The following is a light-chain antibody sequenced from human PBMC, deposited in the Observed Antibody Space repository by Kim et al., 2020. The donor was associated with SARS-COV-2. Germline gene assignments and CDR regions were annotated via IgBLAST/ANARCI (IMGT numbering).Light chain of an antibody. CDR3: QQGYSPPCT. CDR1: QTIASY. J-gene: IGKJ1*01. CDR2: AST. Sequence: SVGDLVTITCRAIQTIASYLNWFQQKPGKAPELLISASTASQPGVPSRFRGSGSGTGFTLTITSLQPEDSGTYYCQQGYSPPCTFGQGTKVDIK. V-gene: IGKV1-39*01.